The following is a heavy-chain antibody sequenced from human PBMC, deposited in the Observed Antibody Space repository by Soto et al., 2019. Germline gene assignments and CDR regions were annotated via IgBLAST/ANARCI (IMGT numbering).Heavy chain of an antibody. CDR1: GGSIIPYY. CDR3: ATRXPGGPYRGVFDY. V-gene: IGHV4-59*01. D-gene: IGHD3-10*01. J-gene: IGHJ4*02. CDR2: VYHSGTT. Sequence: PETLSLTCTVSGGSIIPYYWTWILQSPGKGPEWIGYVYHSGTTNYNPSLESRVTMSLDTSKNQFSLKLSAVTTADTAVYYCATRXPGGPYRGVFDYWSQGTLVTVS.